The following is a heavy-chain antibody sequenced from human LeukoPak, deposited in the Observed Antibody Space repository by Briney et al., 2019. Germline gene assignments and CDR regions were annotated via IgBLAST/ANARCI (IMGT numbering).Heavy chain of an antibody. D-gene: IGHD6-13*01. CDR1: GFTFSSYW. CDR2: IKQDGSEK. V-gene: IGHV3-7*01. Sequence: GGSLRLSCAASGFTFSSYWMSWVRQAPGKGLEWVANIKQDGSEKYYVDSVKGRFTISRDNAKNSLYLQMNSLRAEDTAVYYCYIAAAGNGDYFDYWGQGTLVTVSS. CDR3: YIAAAGNGDYFDY. J-gene: IGHJ4*02.